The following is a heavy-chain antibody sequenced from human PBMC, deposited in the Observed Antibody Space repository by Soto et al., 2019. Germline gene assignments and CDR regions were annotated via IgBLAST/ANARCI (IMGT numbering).Heavy chain of an antibody. CDR2: INPDGGSA. CDR3: ARDTNVALTLHYFGMDV. J-gene: IGHJ6*02. CDR1: GYAFTSYY. V-gene: IGHV1-46*01. Sequence: QVQLVHSGAEVKVPGASLKVSCKAAGYAFTSYYIHWVRQATGQGLECMGIINPDGGSASYQQKFLVRVSLTRDKSTSTVYMAMRRLSSEDSATYYCARDTNVALTLHYFGMDVWGRGTTVIVSS.